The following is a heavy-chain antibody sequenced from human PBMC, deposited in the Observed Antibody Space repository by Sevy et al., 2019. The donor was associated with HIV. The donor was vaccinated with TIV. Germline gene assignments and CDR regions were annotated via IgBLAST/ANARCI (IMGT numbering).Heavy chain of an antibody. CDR2: IRYDGSNK. CDR1: GFSFRSYG. J-gene: IGHJ4*02. CDR3: AKDTCSSNSCYMGVWYFDY. V-gene: IGHV3-30*02. Sequence: QPGGSLRLSCAASGFSFRSYGMHWVRQAPGKGLEWVASIRYDGSNKYYVDSVKGRFTISRDNSKNTLYLQINTLRTEDTAVYYCAKDTCSSNSCYMGVWYFDYWGQGTLVTVSS. D-gene: IGHD2-2*02.